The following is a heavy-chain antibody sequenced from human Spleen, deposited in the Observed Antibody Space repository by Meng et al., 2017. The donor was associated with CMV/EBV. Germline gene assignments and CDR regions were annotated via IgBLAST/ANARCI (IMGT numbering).Heavy chain of an antibody. CDR1: GFNVSSNY. D-gene: IGHD2-8*01. CDR3: ARAQVYYFDS. V-gene: IGHV3-66*02. Sequence: GGSLRLSCAASGFNVSSNYMSWVRQAPGKGLEWVSVIHSGGRTYHADSVKGRFTISRDNSKNTLYLQMNSLRPEDTAVYYCARAQVYYFDSWGQGTLVTVSS. J-gene: IGHJ4*02. CDR2: IHSGGRT.